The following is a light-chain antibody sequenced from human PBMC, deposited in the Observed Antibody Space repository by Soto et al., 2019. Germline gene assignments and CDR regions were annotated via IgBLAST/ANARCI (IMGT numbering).Light chain of an antibody. CDR1: QSILHSNGKNY. V-gene: IGKV2-28*01. CDR2: LGS. CDR3: MQALQTRYT. J-gene: IGKJ2*01. Sequence: DIVMTQSPLSLPVTPGEPASISCRSSQSILHSNGKNYLDWYLQKPGQSPKLLIYLGSNRASGVPDRFSGSGSVTDFILKISRVEAEDVGAYYCMQALQTRYTFGQGTKLEIK.